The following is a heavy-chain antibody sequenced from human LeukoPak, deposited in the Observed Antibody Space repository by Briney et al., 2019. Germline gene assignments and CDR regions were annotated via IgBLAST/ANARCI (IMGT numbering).Heavy chain of an antibody. CDR2: ISYDGSNK. V-gene: IGHV3-30*03. Sequence: GGSLRLSCAASGFTFSCYGMHWVRQAPGKGLEWVAVISYDGSNKYYADSVKGRFTISRDNAKNSLYLQMNSLRAEDTAVYYCARDKSGYYSLFVADYYYYMDVWGKGTTVTVSS. CDR3: ARDKSGYYSLFVADYYYYMDV. J-gene: IGHJ6*03. D-gene: IGHD3-3*01. CDR1: GFTFSCYG.